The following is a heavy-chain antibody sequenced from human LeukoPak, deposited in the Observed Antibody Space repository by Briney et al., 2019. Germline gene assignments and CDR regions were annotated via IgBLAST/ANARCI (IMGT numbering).Heavy chain of an antibody. CDR3: ARVGSGSYFDYFDY. J-gene: IGHJ4*02. Sequence: ASVRVSCKASGYTFTSYGISWVRQAPGQGLEWMGWISAYNGNTNYAQKLQGRVTMTTDTSTSTAYMELRSLRSDDTAVYYCARVGSGSYFDYFDYWGQGTLVTVSS. CDR2: ISAYNGNT. V-gene: IGHV1-18*01. CDR1: GYTFTSYG. D-gene: IGHD3-10*01.